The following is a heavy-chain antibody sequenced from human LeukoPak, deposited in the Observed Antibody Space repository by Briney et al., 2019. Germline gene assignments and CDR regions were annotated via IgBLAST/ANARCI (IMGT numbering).Heavy chain of an antibody. V-gene: IGHV4-39*01. CDR3: ATQVGAARTYFDY. Sequence: PSETLSLTCTVSGGSISSSSYYWGWIRQPPVKRLEWIGSINYSGTTYYNPSLKSRVTISVDTSKNQFSLKLSSVTAADTAVYYCATQVGAARTYFDYWGQGTLVTVSS. D-gene: IGHD6-6*01. CDR2: INYSGTT. J-gene: IGHJ4*02. CDR1: GGSISSSSYY.